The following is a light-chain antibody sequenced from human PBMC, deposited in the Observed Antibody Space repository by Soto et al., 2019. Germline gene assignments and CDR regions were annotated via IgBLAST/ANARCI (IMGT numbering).Light chain of an antibody. Sequence: DIQMTQSPSTLSASVGDRVTITCRASQSISSWLAWYQQKPGKAPKLLIYDASSLESGVPSRFSGSGSGTEFTLTISSLQSEDSAVYYCQQYNNWLTFGGGTKVEIK. J-gene: IGKJ4*01. CDR2: DAS. CDR1: QSISSW. V-gene: IGKV1-5*01. CDR3: QQYNNWLT.